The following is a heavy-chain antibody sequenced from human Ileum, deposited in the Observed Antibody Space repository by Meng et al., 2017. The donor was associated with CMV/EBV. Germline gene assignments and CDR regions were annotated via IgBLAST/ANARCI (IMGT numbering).Heavy chain of an antibody. J-gene: IGHJ4*02. D-gene: IGHD3-3*01. CDR1: GYTFTSYG. CDR3: ARGMGITIFGVANPLPQY. CDR2: ISAYNCNT. V-gene: IGHV1-18*01. Sequence: ASVKVSCQASGYTFTSYGISWVRQAPGQGLEWMGWISAYNCNTNYAQKLQGRVTMTTDTSTSTAYMELRSLRSDDTAVYYCARGMGITIFGVANPLPQYWGQGTLVTVSS.